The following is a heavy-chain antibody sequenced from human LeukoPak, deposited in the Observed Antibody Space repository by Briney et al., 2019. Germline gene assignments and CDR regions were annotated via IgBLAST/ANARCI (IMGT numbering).Heavy chain of an antibody. V-gene: IGHV3-23*01. CDR1: GFTFSSYC. D-gene: IGHD3-22*01. J-gene: IGHJ3*02. Sequence: GRSLRLSCAASGFTFSSYCMSWVRHPPGKGLEWLSAISGSGGSTYYADSVKGRSTISRDNSKNTLYLQMNSLRAEDTAVYYCAKDGGYDSSGYYYGHAFDIWGQGTMVTVSS. CDR3: AKDGGYDSSGYYYGHAFDI. CDR2: ISGSGGST.